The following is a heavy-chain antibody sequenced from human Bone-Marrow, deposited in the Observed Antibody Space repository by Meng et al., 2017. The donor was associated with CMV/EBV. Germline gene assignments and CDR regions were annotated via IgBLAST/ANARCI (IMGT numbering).Heavy chain of an antibody. CDR3: ARGENGYRLYYYYGMEV. Sequence: GGSLRPSCAASGFPFSSYGMHWVRQAPGKGLEWVAVIRYDGSNKYYADSVKGRFTISRANSKKTLYLQMNSLRAEDTAVYYCARGENGYRLYYYYGMEVWGQGTTVTVSS. V-gene: IGHV3-30*02. D-gene: IGHD5-18*01. CDR2: IRYDGSNK. J-gene: IGHJ6*02. CDR1: GFPFSSYG.